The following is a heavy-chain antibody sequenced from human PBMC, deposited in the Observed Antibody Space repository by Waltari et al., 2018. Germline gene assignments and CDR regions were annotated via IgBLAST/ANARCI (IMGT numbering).Heavy chain of an antibody. V-gene: IGHV4-34*01. CDR3: ASGYGSIAARLGY. J-gene: IGHJ4*02. D-gene: IGHD6-6*01. Sequence: QVQLQQWGAGLLKPSETLSLTCAVYGGSFSGYYWSWIRQPPGKGLEWIGEINNSGSTNYNPSLKSRVTISVDTSKNQFSLKLSSVTAADTAVYYCASGYGSIAARLGYWGQGTLVTVSS. CDR1: GGSFSGYY. CDR2: INNSGST.